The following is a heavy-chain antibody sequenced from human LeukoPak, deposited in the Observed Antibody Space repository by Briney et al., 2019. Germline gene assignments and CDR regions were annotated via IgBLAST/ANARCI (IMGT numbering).Heavy chain of an antibody. CDR2: ISTNAVST. CDR1: ASTFRPYA. J-gene: IGHJ3*02. CDR3: TVNYLYAFDI. Sequence: GRTLRHSSSPSASTFRPYAMHWARPAPGHALPYPPAISTNAVSTSYAASVTGIFTISRDNSKSTLYLQMSSLRAEDTAVYYCTVNYLYAFDIWGQGTMVTVSS. D-gene: IGHD1-1*01. V-gene: IGHV3-64D*09.